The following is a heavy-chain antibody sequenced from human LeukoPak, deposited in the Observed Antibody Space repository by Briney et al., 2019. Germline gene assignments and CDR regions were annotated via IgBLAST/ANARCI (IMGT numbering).Heavy chain of an antibody. CDR2: IYSGGST. J-gene: IGHJ4*02. V-gene: IGHV3-53*01. CDR1: GFTVSSNY. CDR3: AKDPDSYGSGSHFDY. Sequence: GGSLRLSCAASGFTVSSNYMSWVRQAPGKGLEWVSVIYSGGSTYYADSVKGRFTISRDNSKNTLYLQMNSLRAEDTAVYYCAKDPDSYGSGSHFDYWGQGTLVTVSS. D-gene: IGHD3-10*01.